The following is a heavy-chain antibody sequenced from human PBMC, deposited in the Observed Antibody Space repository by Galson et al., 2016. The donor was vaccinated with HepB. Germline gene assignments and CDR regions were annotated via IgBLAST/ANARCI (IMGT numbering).Heavy chain of an antibody. CDR2: IYTSGST. CDR3: AREKGYPTVAFDY. CDR1: GGSISSGSYY. V-gene: IGHV4-61*02. J-gene: IGHJ4*02. Sequence: TLSLTCTVSGGSISSGSYYWSWIRQPAGKGLGWIGRIYTSGSTNFNPSLKSRVTISVDTSKNQFSLKLSSVTTADTAVYYCAREKGYPTVAFDYWGQGTLVTVSS. D-gene: IGHD4-23*01.